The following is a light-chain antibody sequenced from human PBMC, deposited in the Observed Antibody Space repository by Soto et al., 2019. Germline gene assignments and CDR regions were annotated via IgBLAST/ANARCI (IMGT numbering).Light chain of an antibody. V-gene: IGLV2-8*01. Sequence: HSLLTQPPSASGSPGQSVTISCTGTSSDVGGYNYVSWYQQHPGKAPKLLIYEVSKRPSGVPDRFSGSKSGNTASLTVSGLQAEDEADYYCSSYAGSNNLRYVFGTGTRSPS. CDR2: EVS. CDR3: SSYAGSNNLRYV. CDR1: SSDVGGYNY. J-gene: IGLJ1*01.